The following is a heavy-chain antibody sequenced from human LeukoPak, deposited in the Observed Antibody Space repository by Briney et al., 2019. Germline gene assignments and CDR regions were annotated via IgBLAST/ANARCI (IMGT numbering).Heavy chain of an antibody. J-gene: IGHJ5*02. D-gene: IGHD3-10*01. V-gene: IGHV4-61*02. CDR1: GGSISSGSYY. Sequence: PSQTLSLTCTVSGGSISSGSYYWSWIRQPAGKGLEWIGRIYTSGSTNCNPSLKSRVTISVDTSKNQFSLKLSSVTAADTAVYYCARGSDYYGSGSYYARPRWFDPWGQGTLVTVSS. CDR2: IYTSGST. CDR3: ARGSDYYGSGSYYARPRWFDP.